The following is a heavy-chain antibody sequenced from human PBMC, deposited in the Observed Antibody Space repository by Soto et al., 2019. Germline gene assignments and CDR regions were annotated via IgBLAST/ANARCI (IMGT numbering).Heavy chain of an antibody. CDR1: GGSIRSYY. D-gene: IGHD2-15*01. J-gene: IGHJ5*02. CDR3: AGQTGLPIVGWFDP. Sequence: SETLSLTCTVSGGSIRSYYWSWIRQPPGKGLEWIGYIYYSGSTNYNPSLKSRVTISVDTSKNQFSLKLSSVTAADTAVYYCAGQTGLPIVGWFDPWGQGTLVTVSS. V-gene: IGHV4-59*08. CDR2: IYYSGST.